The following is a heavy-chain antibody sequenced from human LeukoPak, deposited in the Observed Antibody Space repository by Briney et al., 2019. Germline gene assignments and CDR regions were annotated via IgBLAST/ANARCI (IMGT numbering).Heavy chain of an antibody. CDR2: FDPEDGET. CDR3: ATGIYGYSYGPFDY. V-gene: IGHV1-24*01. J-gene: IGHJ4*02. Sequence: GASVKVCCKVSGYTLTELSMHWVRQAPGKGLEWMGGFDPEDGETIYAQKFQGRVTMTEDTSTDTAYMELSSLGSEDTAVYYCATGIYGYSYGPFDYWGQGTLVTVSS. CDR1: GYTLTELS. D-gene: IGHD5-18*01.